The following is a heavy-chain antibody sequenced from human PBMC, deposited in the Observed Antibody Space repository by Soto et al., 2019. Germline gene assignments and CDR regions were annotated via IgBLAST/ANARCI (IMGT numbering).Heavy chain of an antibody. CDR2: MNPNSVNT. D-gene: IGHD4-17*01. V-gene: IGHV1-8*01. Sequence: QVQLVQSGAEVKKPGASVKVSCKASGYTFTSYDINGVRQAPGKGLEWMGWMNPNSVNTGNAQKLQGRVTITRNTSISSAYMELRRLRSEDTGVYYCARTLYGDTVNYWGQGTLVTVSS. CDR3: ARTLYGDTVNY. J-gene: IGHJ4*02. CDR1: GYTFTSYD.